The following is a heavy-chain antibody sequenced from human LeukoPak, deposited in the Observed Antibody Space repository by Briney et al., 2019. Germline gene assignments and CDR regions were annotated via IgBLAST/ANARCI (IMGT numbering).Heavy chain of an antibody. D-gene: IGHD1-26*01. CDR2: IYVSGST. V-gene: IGHV4-61*02. J-gene: IGHJ4*02. Sequence: SETLSLTCTVSGDSISSGSYYWSWIRQPAGKGLEWIGRIYVSGSTNYNPSLKSRVTISIDTSKNQFSLNLSSVTAADTAVYYCARDGLYRGSSLSLYYWGQGSLVTVSS. CDR3: ARDGLYRGSSLSLYY. CDR1: GDSISSGSYY.